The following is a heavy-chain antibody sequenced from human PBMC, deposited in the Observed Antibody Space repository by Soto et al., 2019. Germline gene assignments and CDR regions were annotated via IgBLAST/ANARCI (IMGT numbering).Heavy chain of an antibody. CDR1: GFTFSLYA. J-gene: IGHJ4*02. CDR3: AKDRVIYSFDFFDY. Sequence: EVQLLESGGGLVQPGGSLRLSCTVSGFTFSLYAMSWVRQAPGKGLEWVSGISGGDGATYYADSVKGRFTISRDNSKSTLYLQMSSLRAEDTAVYYCAKDRVIYSFDFFDYWGQGALVTVSS. V-gene: IGHV3-23*01. D-gene: IGHD2-15*01. CDR2: ISGGDGAT.